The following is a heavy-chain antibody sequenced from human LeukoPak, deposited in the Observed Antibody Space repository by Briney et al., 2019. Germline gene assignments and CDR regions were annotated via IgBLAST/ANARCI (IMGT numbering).Heavy chain of an antibody. CDR1: GFTVSSNY. D-gene: IGHD1-26*01. Sequence: GGSLRLSCAASGFTVSSNYMSWVRQAPGKGLEWVSVIYSGGSTYYADSVKGRVTISRDNSKNTLYLQMNSLRAEDPAVYYCARDGRGIVGATSYNFDYWGQGTLVTVSS. V-gene: IGHV3-66*01. CDR2: IYSGGST. CDR3: ARDGRGIVGATSYNFDY. J-gene: IGHJ4*02.